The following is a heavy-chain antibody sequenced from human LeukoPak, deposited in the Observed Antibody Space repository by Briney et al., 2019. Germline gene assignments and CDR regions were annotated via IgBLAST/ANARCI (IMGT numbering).Heavy chain of an antibody. CDR3: ARDFTGYSGYDFSRVTLDY. V-gene: IGHV1-2*02. Sequence: GASVKVSCKASGYTFTGYYMHWVRQAPGQGLEWMGWINPNSGGTNYAQKFQGRVTMTRDTSISTAYMELSRLRSDDTAVYYCARDFTGYSGYDFSRVTLDYWGQGTLVTVSS. CDR1: GYTFTGYY. D-gene: IGHD5-12*01. J-gene: IGHJ4*02. CDR2: INPNSGGT.